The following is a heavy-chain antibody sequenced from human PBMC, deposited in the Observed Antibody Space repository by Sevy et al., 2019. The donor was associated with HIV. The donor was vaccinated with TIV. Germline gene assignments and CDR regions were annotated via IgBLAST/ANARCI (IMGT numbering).Heavy chain of an antibody. V-gene: IGHV4-59*01. CDR2: IYYSGST. CDR1: GGSISSYY. CDR3: ARGTSRHYYYYYMDV. Sequence: SETLSLTCTVSGGSISSYYWSWIRQPPGKGLEWIGDIYYSGSTNYNPSLRRRVTISVDTSKNQFSLKLSSVTAADTAVYYCARGTSRHYYYYYMDVWGKGTTVTVSS. J-gene: IGHJ6*03.